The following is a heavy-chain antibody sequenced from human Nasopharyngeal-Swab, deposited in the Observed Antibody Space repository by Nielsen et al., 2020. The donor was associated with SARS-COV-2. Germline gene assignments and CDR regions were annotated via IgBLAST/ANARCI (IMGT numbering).Heavy chain of an antibody. CDR2: ISSDSGAK. D-gene: IGHD1-1*01. Sequence: GESLKISCAASGFSFSTYTMNWVRQAPGKGLEWLSSISSDSGAKYHADSVRGRFTISRDNAKNSLYLQMSSLRAEDTAVYYCATTRGLGPGGWFESWGQGTLVTVSS. CDR3: ATTRGLGPGGWFES. V-gene: IGHV3-21*04. CDR1: GFSFSTYT. J-gene: IGHJ5*01.